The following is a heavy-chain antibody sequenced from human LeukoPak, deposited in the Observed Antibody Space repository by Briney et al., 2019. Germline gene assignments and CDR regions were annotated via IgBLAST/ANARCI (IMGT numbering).Heavy chain of an antibody. Sequence: GGSLRLSCAASGFTFSNYAMSWVRQAPGKGLEWVSGISGSDGTTYYADSVKGRFTISRDNSKNTLYLQMNSLRAEDTAVYYCAKDLVKYYYYYMDVWGNGTTVTISS. CDR2: ISGSDGTT. J-gene: IGHJ6*03. CDR3: AKDLVKYYYYYMDV. V-gene: IGHV3-23*01. CDR1: GFTFSNYA. D-gene: IGHD3-9*01.